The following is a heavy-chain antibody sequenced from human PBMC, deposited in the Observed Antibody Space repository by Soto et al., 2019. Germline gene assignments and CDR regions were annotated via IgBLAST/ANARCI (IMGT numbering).Heavy chain of an antibody. Sequence: GGSLRLSCAVSGFTLTTYSMNWVRQAPGKGLEWISFINKNGFTIYYADSVKGQFTISRDYAKNSLYLQMDSLRHEDTAVYYCARGAVTGTSLFDYWGLGTLVTVSS. CDR3: ARGAVTGTSLFDY. D-gene: IGHD6-19*01. CDR2: INKNGFTI. CDR1: GFTLTTYS. J-gene: IGHJ4*02. V-gene: IGHV3-48*02.